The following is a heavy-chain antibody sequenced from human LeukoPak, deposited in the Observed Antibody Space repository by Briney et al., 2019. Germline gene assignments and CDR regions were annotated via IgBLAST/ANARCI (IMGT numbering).Heavy chain of an antibody. CDR3: AKGKMNHDGAFDA. CDR2: ISDSGGST. J-gene: IGHJ3*01. D-gene: IGHD3-16*01. V-gene: IGHV3-23*01. CDR1: GFSFSSYA. Sequence: GGSLRLSCAASGFSFSSYAMSWVRQAPGKGLEWVSGISDSGGSTYYADSVKGRFTISRDNSKKQLFLQVDSLRVEDTAVYYCAKGKMNHDGAFDAWGQGTRVTVSS.